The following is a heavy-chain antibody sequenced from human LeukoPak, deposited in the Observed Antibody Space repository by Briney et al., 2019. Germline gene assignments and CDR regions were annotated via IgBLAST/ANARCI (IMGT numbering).Heavy chain of an antibody. J-gene: IGHJ5*02. D-gene: IGHD2-2*01. CDR1: GFTFSDYY. V-gene: IGHV3-11*03. CDR2: ISSSSSYT. CDR3: ARSPRYCSTTSCQGGNWFDP. Sequence: NSGGSLRLSCAASGFTFSDYYMSWIRQAPGKGLEWVSYISSSSSYTNYADSVKGRLTISRDNAKNSLYLQMNSLRAEDTAVYYCARSPRYCSTTSCQGGNWFDPWGQGTLVTVSS.